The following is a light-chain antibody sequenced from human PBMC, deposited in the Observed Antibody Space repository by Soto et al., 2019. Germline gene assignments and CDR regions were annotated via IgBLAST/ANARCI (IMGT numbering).Light chain of an antibody. J-gene: IGKJ4*01. CDR1: QSVSSSY. Sequence: EIVLTQSPGTLSLPPGERATLSCRASQSVSSSYLAWYQQKPGQAPRLLIYGASSRATGIPDRFSGSGSGTDFTLTISRLEPVDFAVYYCQQYDSSPLTFGGGTKVEIK. CDR2: GAS. CDR3: QQYDSSPLT. V-gene: IGKV3-20*01.